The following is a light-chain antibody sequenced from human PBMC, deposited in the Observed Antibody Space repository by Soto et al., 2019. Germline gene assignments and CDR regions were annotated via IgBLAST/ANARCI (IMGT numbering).Light chain of an antibody. CDR3: QQRSSWLT. J-gene: IGKJ4*01. V-gene: IGKV3-11*01. Sequence: EIVLTQSPGTLSLSPGERATLSCRASQSVSSYLAWYQQKPGQAPRLLIYDASNRATGIPARFSGSGSGTNFTLTISSLEPEDFAVYYCQQRSSWLTFGGGTKVE. CDR1: QSVSSY. CDR2: DAS.